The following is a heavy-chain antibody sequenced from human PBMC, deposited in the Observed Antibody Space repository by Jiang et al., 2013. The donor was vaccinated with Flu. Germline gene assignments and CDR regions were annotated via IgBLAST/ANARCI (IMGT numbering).Heavy chain of an antibody. V-gene: IGHV5-51*01. CDR3: ATQDSGSYYNYYYGMDV. CDR2: IYPGDSDT. J-gene: IGHJ6*02. CDR1: GYSFTSYW. D-gene: IGHD1-26*01. Sequence: AEVKKPGESLKISCKGSGYSFTSYWIGWVRQMPGKGLEWMGIIYPGDSDTRYSPSFQGQVTISADKSISTAYLQWSSLKASDTAMYYCATQDSGSYYNYYYGMDVWGQGTTVTVSS.